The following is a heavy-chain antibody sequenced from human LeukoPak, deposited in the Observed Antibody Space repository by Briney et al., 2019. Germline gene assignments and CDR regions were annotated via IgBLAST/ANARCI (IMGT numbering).Heavy chain of an antibody. Sequence: PGRSLRLSCAASGFTFSSYGMHWVRQAPGKGLEWVAVISYDGSNKYYADSVKGRFTISRDNSKNTLYLQMNSLRAEDTAVYYCAKDIYSGSYSCDYWGQGTLVTVSS. CDR3: AKDIYSGSYSCDY. CDR1: GFTFSSYG. CDR2: ISYDGSNK. V-gene: IGHV3-30*18. J-gene: IGHJ4*02. D-gene: IGHD1-26*01.